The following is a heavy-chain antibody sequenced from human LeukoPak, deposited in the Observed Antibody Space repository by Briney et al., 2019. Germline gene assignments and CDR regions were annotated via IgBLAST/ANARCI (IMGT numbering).Heavy chain of an antibody. D-gene: IGHD1-26*01. J-gene: IGHJ4*02. V-gene: IGHV3-64D*09. CDR1: GFTFSSYG. Sequence: GRSLRLSCSASGFTFSSYGMHWVRQAPGKGLEYVSGISNKGGSTYYAASVKGRFTISRDNSKNTLHLQMSSLRADDTAVYYCVKSGTWADFDSWGQGTLVTVSS. CDR3: VKSGTWADFDS. CDR2: ISNKGGST.